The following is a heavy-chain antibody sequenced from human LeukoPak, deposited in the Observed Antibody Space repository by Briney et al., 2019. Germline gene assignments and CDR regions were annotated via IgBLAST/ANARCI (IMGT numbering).Heavy chain of an antibody. CDR1: RFTLSSYE. D-gene: IGHD2-8*01. J-gene: IGHJ3*02. CDR2: NSSSGSTM. Sequence: GGSLRLSCAASRFTLSSYEMNWVRQAPGKGPEWVSYNSSSGSTMYYADSVNGRFTISRDNPENSLYLQMNNLRVEDTAVYYCARDTARMTDAFAMWGQGTMVTVSS. CDR3: ARDTARMTDAFAM. V-gene: IGHV3-48*03.